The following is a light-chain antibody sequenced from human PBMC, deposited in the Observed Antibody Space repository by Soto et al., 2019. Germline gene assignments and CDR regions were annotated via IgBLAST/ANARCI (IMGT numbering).Light chain of an antibody. J-gene: IGKJ4*01. V-gene: IGKV3-20*01. CDR3: QQYGNSPLT. Sequence: EIVLTQSPATLSLSPGERATLSFRASQSVSSYLAWYQQKPGQAPRVIIFGVSTRATGVPDRFSGSGSGTDFTLTISRLEPEDFALYYCQQYGNSPLTFGGGTKVDIK. CDR2: GVS. CDR1: QSVSSY.